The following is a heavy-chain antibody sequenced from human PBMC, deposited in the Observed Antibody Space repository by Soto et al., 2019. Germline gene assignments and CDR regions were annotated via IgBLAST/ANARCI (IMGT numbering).Heavy chain of an antibody. J-gene: IGHJ4*02. CDR2: IVGDGGAT. CDR3: VKGTQYYFDSSGVDS. Sequence: PGGSLRLSCSAPGFTFSTYALHWVRQAPGKGLEYVSAIVGDGGATYYADSVKDRFTISRDNSKNTLFLQMSSLRAEDTAIYYCVKGTQYYFDSSGVDSWGQGT. V-gene: IGHV3-64D*06. D-gene: IGHD3-22*01. CDR1: GFTFSTYA.